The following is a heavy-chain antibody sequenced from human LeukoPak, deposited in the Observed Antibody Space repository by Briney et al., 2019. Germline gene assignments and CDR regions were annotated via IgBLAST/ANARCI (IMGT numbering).Heavy chain of an antibody. D-gene: IGHD6-13*01. CDR2: ISSNGGST. CDR3: ARDAAAAGSGWAYFYYYMDV. Sequence: GGSLRLSCAASGFTFSSYAMHWVRQAPGKGLEYVSAISSNGGSTYYANSVKGRFTISRDNSTHTLYLQMGSLRAEDMAVYYCARDAAAAGSGWAYFYYYMDVWGKGTTVTVSS. CDR1: GFTFSSYA. V-gene: IGHV3-64*01. J-gene: IGHJ6*03.